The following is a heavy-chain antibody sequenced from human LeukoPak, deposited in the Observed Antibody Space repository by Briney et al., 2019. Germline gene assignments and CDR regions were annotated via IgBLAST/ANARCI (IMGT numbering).Heavy chain of an antibody. Sequence: PGGSLRLSCSASGFTVSSNYMSWVRQAPGKGLECVSVIYSGGSTYYADSVKGRFTISRDNSKNTLYLQMNSLRAEDTAVYYCAKRPSGRDYYYGMDVWGQGTTVTVSS. CDR2: IYSGGST. J-gene: IGHJ6*02. CDR1: GFTVSSNY. CDR3: AKRPSGRDYYYGMDV. V-gene: IGHV3-53*01.